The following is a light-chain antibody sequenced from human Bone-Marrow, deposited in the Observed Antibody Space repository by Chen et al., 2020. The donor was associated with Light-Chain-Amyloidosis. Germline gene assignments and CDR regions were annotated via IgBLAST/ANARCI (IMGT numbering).Light chain of an antibody. CDR1: NLGPTS. Sequence: SYVLTQPSSVSVAPGQTATIACGGNNLGPTSVHWYQQTPGQAPLLVVYDDSDRPSGIPERLSGSNSGNTAALTISRVEAGDDADYYCQVWDMSNDRAVFGGGTKLTVL. V-gene: IGLV3-21*02. J-gene: IGLJ3*02. CDR2: DDS. CDR3: QVWDMSNDRAV.